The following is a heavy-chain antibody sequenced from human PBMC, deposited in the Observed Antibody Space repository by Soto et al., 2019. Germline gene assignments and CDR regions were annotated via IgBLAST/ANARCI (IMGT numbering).Heavy chain of an antibody. V-gene: IGHV4-59*03. CDR1: GASLNSDY. D-gene: IGHD5-12*01. J-gene: IGHJ5*02. CDR2: IYHMGGT. CDR3: ARFTYKSGFNWFDP. Sequence: ETLSLTCTVSGASLNSDYWSWIRQSPGKGLEWIGYIYHMGGTDYNPSLKSRVTISIDKSKNQFSLNLRSVTAADTDVYFCARFTYKSGFNWFDPWGQGTQVTVSS.